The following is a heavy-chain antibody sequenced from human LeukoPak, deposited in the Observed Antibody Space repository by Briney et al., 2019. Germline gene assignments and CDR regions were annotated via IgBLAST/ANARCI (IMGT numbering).Heavy chain of an antibody. CDR3: ARAKIAFDI. V-gene: IGHV4-59*01. J-gene: IGHJ3*02. Sequence: PSETLSLTCTVSGGSISSYYWSWIRRPPGKGLEWIGYIYYSGSTNYNPSLKSRVTISVDTSKNQFSLKLSSVTAADTAVYYCARAKIAFDIWGQGTMVTVSS. CDR2: IYYSGST. CDR1: GGSISSYY.